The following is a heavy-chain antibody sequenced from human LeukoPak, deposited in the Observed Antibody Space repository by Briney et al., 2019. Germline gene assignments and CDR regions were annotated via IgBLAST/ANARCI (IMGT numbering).Heavy chain of an antibody. V-gene: IGHV4-39*02. J-gene: IGHJ4*02. CDR1: GGSINSTSHF. D-gene: IGHD2-8*02. CDR3: ARVYRRRQTAGDGVYYLDY. Sequence: SETLSLTCTVSGGSINSTSHFWAWIRQPPGKGLEWIGTIYYTGSTYYNPSLKSRVTISVDTSKNHFSLKLNSVTAADTAVYHCARVYRRRQTAGDGVYYLDYWGQGTLVTVSS. CDR2: IYYTGST.